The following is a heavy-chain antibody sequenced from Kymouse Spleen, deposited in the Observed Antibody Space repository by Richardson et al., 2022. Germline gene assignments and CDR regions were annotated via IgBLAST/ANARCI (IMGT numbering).Heavy chain of an antibody. D-gene: IGHD1-7*01. V-gene: IGHV3-30*18. CDR1: GFTFSSYG. CDR3: AKAPRITGTTFDY. CDR2: ISYDGSNK. Sequence: QVQLVESGGGVVQPGRSLRLSCAASGFTFSSYGMHWVRQAPGKGLEWVAVISYDGSNKYYADSVKGRFTISRDNSKNTLYLQMNSLRAEDTAVYYCAKAPRITGTTFDYWGQGTLVTVSS. J-gene: IGHJ4*02.